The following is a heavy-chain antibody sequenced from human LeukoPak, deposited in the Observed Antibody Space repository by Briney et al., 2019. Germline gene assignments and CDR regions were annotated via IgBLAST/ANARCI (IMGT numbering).Heavy chain of an antibody. V-gene: IGHV4-34*01. D-gene: IGHD2-15*01. CDR3: ARYAAGYYYFYMDV. CDR2: INPGGST. J-gene: IGHJ6*03. Sequence: SETLPLTCAVFGGSFSGYYLSWIRQPPGKGLEWIGEINPGGSTDYNPSLKSRVTIPMDTSKNQFSLNLTSVSAADTAVYYCARYAAGYYYFYMDVWGKGTSVTVSS. CDR1: GGSFSGYY.